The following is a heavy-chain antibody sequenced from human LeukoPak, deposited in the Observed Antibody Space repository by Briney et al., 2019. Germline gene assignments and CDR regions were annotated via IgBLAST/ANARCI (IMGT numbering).Heavy chain of an antibody. Sequence: GESLKISCKGSGYNFTTYWIGWVRQMPGKGLEWMGILNPGDSVTRYSSSFQGQVTISADKSINTAYLQWSSLKASDTAIYYCARPTDFAFDYWGQGTLVTVSS. V-gene: IGHV5-51*01. J-gene: IGHJ4*02. D-gene: IGHD1-14*01. CDR2: LNPGDSVT. CDR3: ARPTDFAFDY. CDR1: GYNFTTYW.